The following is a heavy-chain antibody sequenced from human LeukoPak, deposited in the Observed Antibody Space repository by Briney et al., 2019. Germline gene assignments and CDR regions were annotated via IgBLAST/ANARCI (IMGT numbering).Heavy chain of an antibody. J-gene: IGHJ5*02. CDR3: ARDLGYGALDP. V-gene: IGHV3-7*01. CDR2: ISPDGSQT. D-gene: IGHD4-17*01. CDR1: GFTFTSYW. Sequence: GGSLRLSCAASGFTFTSYWMNWVRQAPGKGLEWVALISPDGSQTNYVDSVKGRLTISRDNAENSLYLQMNSLRAEDTAVYYCARDLGYGALDPWGQGTPVTVSS.